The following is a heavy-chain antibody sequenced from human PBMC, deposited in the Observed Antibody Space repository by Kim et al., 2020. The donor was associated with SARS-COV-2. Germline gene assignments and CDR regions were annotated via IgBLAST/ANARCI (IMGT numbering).Heavy chain of an antibody. J-gene: IGHJ4*02. CDR3: AKDTIRGTIFAPRHSSWVDHGY. D-gene: IGHD3-3*01. CDR1: GFTFSSYA. Sequence: GGSLRLSCAASGFTFSSYAMSWVRQAPGKGLEWVSAISGSGGSTYYADSVKGRFTISRDNSKNTLYLQMNSLRAEDTAVYYCAKDTIRGTIFAPRHSSWVDHGYWGQGTLVTVSS. CDR2: ISGSGGST. V-gene: IGHV3-23*01.